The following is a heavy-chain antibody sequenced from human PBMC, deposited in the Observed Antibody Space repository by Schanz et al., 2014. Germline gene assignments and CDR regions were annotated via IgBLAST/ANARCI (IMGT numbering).Heavy chain of an antibody. D-gene: IGHD3-16*01. CDR2: IVPIAGIT. Sequence: QVQLVQSGAEVKKPGSSVKVSCKASGGTFSSDTFSWVRQAPGQGLEWMGRIVPIAGITNYAQRFQGRVTITADRSTSTAYMELSNLRSEDTAVYYCARGGVEMATIRDAFDPWGQGTMVTVS. CDR3: ARGGVEMATIRDAFDP. J-gene: IGHJ3*01. CDR1: GGTFSSDT. V-gene: IGHV1-69*02.